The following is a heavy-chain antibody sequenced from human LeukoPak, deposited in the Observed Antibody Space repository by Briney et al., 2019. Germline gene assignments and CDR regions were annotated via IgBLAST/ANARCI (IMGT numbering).Heavy chain of an antibody. Sequence: ASVKVSCKASGYTFTSYDINWVRQATGQGLEWMGWMNPNSGNTGYAQKFQGRVTMTRNTSISTAYMELSSLRPEDTAVYYCARAHSSSWSEDDYWGQGTLVTVSS. J-gene: IGHJ4*02. CDR2: MNPNSGNT. CDR1: GYTFTSYD. D-gene: IGHD6-13*01. CDR3: ARAHSSSWSEDDY. V-gene: IGHV1-8*01.